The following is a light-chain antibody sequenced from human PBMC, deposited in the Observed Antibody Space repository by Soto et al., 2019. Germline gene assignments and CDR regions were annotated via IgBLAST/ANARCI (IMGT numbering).Light chain of an antibody. CDR1: QSVLYTSNSKNY. Sequence: DIVMTQGPDSLAVSLVERATMKCKSSQSVLYTSNSKNYIAWYQQKSGQPPKLLIYWASTRESGVPDRFSGGGSGTDFTLTISSLQAEDVAVYYCQQYYSVPITFGQGTRLEIK. V-gene: IGKV4-1*01. CDR2: WAS. CDR3: QQYYSVPIT. J-gene: IGKJ5*01.